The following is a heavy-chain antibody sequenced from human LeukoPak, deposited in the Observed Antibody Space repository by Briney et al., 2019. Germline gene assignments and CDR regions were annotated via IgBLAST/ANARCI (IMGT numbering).Heavy chain of an antibody. J-gene: IGHJ6*02. CDR2: IYYSGST. D-gene: IGHD3-10*01. V-gene: IGHV4-59*01. Sequence: SETLSLTCTVSGGSISSYYWSWIRQPPGKGLEWIGYIYYSGSTNYNPSLKSRVTISVDTSKNQFPLKLSSVTAADTAVYYCARDGTYYYGSGSYRYYYGMDVWGQGTTVTVSS. CDR3: ARDGTYYYGSGSYRYYYGMDV. CDR1: GGSISSYY.